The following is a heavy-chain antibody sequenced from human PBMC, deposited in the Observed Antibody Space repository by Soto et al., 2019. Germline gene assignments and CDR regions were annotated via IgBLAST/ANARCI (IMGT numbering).Heavy chain of an antibody. D-gene: IGHD5-18*01. CDR2: IYPGDSDT. CDR1: GYSFTSYW. Sequence: PGESLKISCKGSGYSFTSYWIGWVRQMPGKGLEWMGIIYPGDSDTRYSPSFQGQVTISADKSISTAYLQWSSLKASDTAMYYCARRDTAMVTRGYYYYYGMDVWGQGTTVTVSS. V-gene: IGHV5-51*01. CDR3: ARRDTAMVTRGYYYYYGMDV. J-gene: IGHJ6*02.